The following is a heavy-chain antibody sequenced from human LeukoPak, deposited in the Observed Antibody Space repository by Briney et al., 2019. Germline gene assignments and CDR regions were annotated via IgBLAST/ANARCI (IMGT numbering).Heavy chain of an antibody. CDR2: IYSGGST. Sequence: PWGSLRLSCAASGFTVSSNYMSWVRQAPGKGLEWVSVIYSGGSTYYADSVKGRFTISRDNSKNTLYLQMNSLRAEDTAVYYCARLRIAAAGTLDYWGQGTLVTVSS. V-gene: IGHV3-66*04. D-gene: IGHD6-13*01. CDR3: ARLRIAAAGTLDY. J-gene: IGHJ4*02. CDR1: GFTVSSNY.